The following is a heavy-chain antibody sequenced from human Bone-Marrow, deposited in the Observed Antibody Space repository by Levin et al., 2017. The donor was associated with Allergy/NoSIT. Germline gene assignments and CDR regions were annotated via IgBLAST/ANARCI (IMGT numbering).Heavy chain of an antibody. CDR2: IYYSGST. CDR1: GGSISSYY. D-gene: IGHD3-22*01. J-gene: IGHJ4*02. CDR3: AREGGDSSGYLYYFDY. V-gene: IGHV4-59*01. Sequence: SETLSLTCTVSGGSISSYYWSWIRQPPGKGLEWIGYIYYSGSTNYNPSLKSRVTISVDTSKNQFSLKLSSVTAADTAVYYCAREGGDSSGYLYYFDYWGQGTLVTVSS.